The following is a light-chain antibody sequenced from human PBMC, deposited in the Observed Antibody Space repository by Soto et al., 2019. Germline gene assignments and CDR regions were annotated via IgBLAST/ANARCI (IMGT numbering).Light chain of an antibody. J-gene: IGKJ1*01. CDR2: KAS. CDR1: QSISVG. V-gene: IGKV1-5*03. CDR3: QQYNSYSPT. Sequence: DIQMTQSPSTLSASVGDRVTITCRASQSISVGLAWYQQKAGKAPNLLIYKASRLESGVPSRFSGSGSETEFTLTISGLPPGDSATYYCQQYNSYSPTFGQGTKVEVK.